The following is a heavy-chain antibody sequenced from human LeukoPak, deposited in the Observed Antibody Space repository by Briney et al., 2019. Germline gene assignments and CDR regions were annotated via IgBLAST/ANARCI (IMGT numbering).Heavy chain of an antibody. J-gene: IGHJ5*02. D-gene: IGHD3-16*02. Sequence: ASVKVSCKASGYTFTSYGISWVRQAPGQGLEWMGWISAYNGNTNYAQKLQGGVTMTTDTSTSTAYMELRSLRSDNTAVYYCARDNKLDYVWGSYPRFDPWGQGTLVTVSS. CDR2: ISAYNGNT. CDR1: GYTFTSYG. V-gene: IGHV1-18*04. CDR3: ARDNKLDYVWGSYPRFDP.